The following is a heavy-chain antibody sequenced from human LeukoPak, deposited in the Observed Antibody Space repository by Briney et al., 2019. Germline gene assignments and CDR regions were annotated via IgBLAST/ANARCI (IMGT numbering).Heavy chain of an antibody. D-gene: IGHD3-22*01. V-gene: IGHV4-61*01. CDR1: GGSVSSGSYY. CDR3: ARDTPKSYDSSGYYRRYFDY. CDR2: IYYSGST. Sequence: PSETLSLTCTVSGGSVSSGSYYWSWIRQPPGKGLEWIGYIYYSGSTNYNPSLKSRVTISVDTSKNQFSLKLSPVTAADTAVYYCARDTPKSYDSSGYYRRYFDYWGQGTLVTVSS. J-gene: IGHJ4*02.